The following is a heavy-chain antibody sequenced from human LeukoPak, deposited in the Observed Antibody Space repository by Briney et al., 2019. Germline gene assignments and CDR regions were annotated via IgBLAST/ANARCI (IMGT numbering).Heavy chain of an antibody. V-gene: IGHV3-23*01. Sequence: GGTLRLSCADSGFTFSASGMNWVRQAPGKGLEWVSGVTPSGDPTYYADSVKGRFTISRDNSKNTLYLQMNSLRAEDTAVYYCAKGGAVSSKSITMVRGTRRYYYYMDVWGKGTTVTISS. J-gene: IGHJ6*03. D-gene: IGHD3-10*01. CDR2: VTPSGDPT. CDR3: AKGGAVSSKSITMVRGTRRYYYYMDV. CDR1: GFTFSASG.